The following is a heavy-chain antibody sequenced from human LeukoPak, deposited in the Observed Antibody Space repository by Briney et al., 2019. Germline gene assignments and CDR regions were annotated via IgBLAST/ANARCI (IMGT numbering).Heavy chain of an antibody. D-gene: IGHD3-22*01. V-gene: IGHV3-21*01. CDR2: ISGSSDYI. CDR1: GFSFSTYI. CDR3: ARVDNYYYDSSGYCAD. J-gene: IGHJ4*02. Sequence: AGGSLRLSCAASGFSFSTYIMNWVRQAPGKGLEWVSSISGSSDYIYYADSVKGRFTISRDNAKNSLYLQMNSLRAEDTAVYYCARVDNYYYDSSGYCADWGQGTLVTVSS.